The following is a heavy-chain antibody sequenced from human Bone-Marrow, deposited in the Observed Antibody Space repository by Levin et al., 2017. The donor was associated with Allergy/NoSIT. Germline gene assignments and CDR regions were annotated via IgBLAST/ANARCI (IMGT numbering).Heavy chain of an antibody. Sequence: SETLSLTCTVSGASIRSGAYYWSWVRQPPGQGLEWIGYIYYNWSTYFNPSLKSRVSISVDTSKNQFSLKLSSVTAADTADYYCARVLAGFDGSAMAYDYWGRGSLVTVSS. D-gene: IGHD3-10*01. J-gene: IGHJ4*02. V-gene: IGHV4-31*03. CDR2: IYYNWST. CDR1: GASIRSGAYY. CDR3: ARVLAGFDGSAMAYDY.